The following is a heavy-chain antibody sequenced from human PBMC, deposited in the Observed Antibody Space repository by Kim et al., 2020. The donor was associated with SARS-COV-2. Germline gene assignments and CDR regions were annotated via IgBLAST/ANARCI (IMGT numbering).Heavy chain of an antibody. Sequence: GGSLRLSCAASGFTFDDYAMHWVRQAPGKGLEWVSGISWNSGSIGYADSVKGRFTISRDNAKNSLYLQMNSLRAEDTALYYCAKDKYCSGGSCSENYYDSSGYYPGRAFDIWGQGTMVTVSS. CDR3: AKDKYCSGGSCSENYYDSSGYYPGRAFDI. V-gene: IGHV3-9*01. CDR2: ISWNSGSI. CDR1: GFTFDDYA. J-gene: IGHJ3*02. D-gene: IGHD3-22*01.